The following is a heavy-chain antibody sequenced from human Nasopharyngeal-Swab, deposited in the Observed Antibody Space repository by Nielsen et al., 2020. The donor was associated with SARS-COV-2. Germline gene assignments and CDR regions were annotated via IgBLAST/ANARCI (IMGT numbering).Heavy chain of an antibody. CDR2: IYYSGST. V-gene: IGHV4-39*01. J-gene: IGHJ4*02. D-gene: IGHD3-16*01. Sequence: SETLSLTCTVSGGSISSSSYYWGWIRQPPGKGLEWIGSIYYSGSTYYNPSLKSRVTISVDTSKNQFSLKLSSVTAADTAVYYCARAMITFGGVTHFDYWGQGTLVTVSS. CDR3: ARAMITFGGVTHFDY. CDR1: GGSISSSSYY.